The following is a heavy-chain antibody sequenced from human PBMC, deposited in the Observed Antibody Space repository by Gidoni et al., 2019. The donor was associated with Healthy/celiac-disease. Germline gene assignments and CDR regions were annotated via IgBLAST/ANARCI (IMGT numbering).Heavy chain of an antibody. CDR1: GGTFSSYA. CDR2: IIPIFGIA. V-gene: IGHV1-69*04. D-gene: IGHD2-2*01. Sequence: QVQLVQSGAEVKKPGSSVKVSCKASGGTFSSYAISWVRQAPGQRLEWMGRIIPIFGIANYAQKFQGRVTITADKSTSTAYMELSSLRSEDTAVYYCARTGVVPAASTTSYYFDDWGQGTLVTVSA. J-gene: IGHJ4*02. CDR3: ARTGVVPAASTTSYYFDD.